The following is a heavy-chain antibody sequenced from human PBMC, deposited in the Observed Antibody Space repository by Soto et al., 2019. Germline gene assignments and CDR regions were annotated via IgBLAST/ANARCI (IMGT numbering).Heavy chain of an antibody. CDR2: ITSSSSYI. V-gene: IGHV3-21*02. Sequence: EVQLVESGGGLVKPGGSLRLSCEASGFTFDSYSMTWVLQAPGMGLEWVAAITSSSSYIYSEDSLKGRFTISRDNAKNSLFLQMNSLRADDTAVYYCARDRHSGFDLKDWGQGTLVTVSS. CDR1: GFTFDSYS. D-gene: IGHD5-12*01. J-gene: IGHJ4*02. CDR3: ARDRHSGFDLKD.